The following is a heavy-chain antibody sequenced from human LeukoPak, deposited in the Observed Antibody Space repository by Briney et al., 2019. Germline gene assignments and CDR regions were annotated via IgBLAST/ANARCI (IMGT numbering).Heavy chain of an antibody. J-gene: IGHJ4*02. D-gene: IGHD5-12*01. Sequence: MPSESLSPTCTVSGGSISSYYWSWIRQPAGKGLEWIGRIYTSGSTNYNPSLKSRVTISVDKSKNQFSLKLSSVTAADTAVYYCARGRVSGYDYEEYWGRGTLVAVSS. V-gene: IGHV4-4*07. CDR1: GGSISSYY. CDR3: ARGRVSGYDYEEY. CDR2: IYTSGST.